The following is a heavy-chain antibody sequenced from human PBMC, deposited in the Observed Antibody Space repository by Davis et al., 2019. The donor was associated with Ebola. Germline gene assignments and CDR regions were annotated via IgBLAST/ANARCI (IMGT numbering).Heavy chain of an antibody. CDR3: ARVKVRGVMGYYYYGMDV. Sequence: PGGSLRLSCKGSGYSFTSYWIGWVRQMPGKGLEWMGIIYPGDSDTRYSPSFQGQVTISADKSISTAYLQWSSLRSEDTAVYYCARVKVRGVMGYYYYGMDVWGQGTTVTVSS. CDR1: GYSFTSYW. J-gene: IGHJ6*02. V-gene: IGHV5-51*01. CDR2: IYPGDSDT. D-gene: IGHD3-10*01.